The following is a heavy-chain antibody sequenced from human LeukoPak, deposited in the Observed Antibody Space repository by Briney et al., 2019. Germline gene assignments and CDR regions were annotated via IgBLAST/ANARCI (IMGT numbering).Heavy chain of an antibody. CDR1: GYTFTGYY. Sequence: ASVKVSCKASGYTFTGYYMHWVRQAPGQGLEWMGWINPNSGGTNYAQKFQGWVTMTRDTSISTAYMELSRLRSDDTAVYYCARGSLYDYVWGSYRRQGFFDYWGQGTLVTVSS. CDR2: INPNSGGT. CDR3: ARGSLYDYVWGSYRRQGFFDY. V-gene: IGHV1-2*04. D-gene: IGHD3-16*02. J-gene: IGHJ4*02.